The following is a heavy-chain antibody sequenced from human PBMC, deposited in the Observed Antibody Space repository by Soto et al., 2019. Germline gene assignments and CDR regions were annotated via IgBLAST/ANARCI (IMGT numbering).Heavy chain of an antibody. Sequence: LPKTVAEGKIRDHDWRWIRQPPGKGLEWIGYIYYSGSTNYNPSLKSRVTISVDTSKNQFSLKLSSVTAADTAVYYCARDRSGDYYFDYWGQGTLVTVSS. CDR3: ARDRSGDYYFDY. D-gene: IGHD4-17*01. J-gene: IGHJ4*02. CDR1: EGKIRDHD. V-gene: IGHV4-59*11. CDR2: IYYSGST.